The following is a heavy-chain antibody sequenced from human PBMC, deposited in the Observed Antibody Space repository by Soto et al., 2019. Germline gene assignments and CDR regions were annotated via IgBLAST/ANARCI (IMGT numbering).Heavy chain of an antibody. D-gene: IGHD2-2*01. CDR2: IYHSGST. CDR3: ARVVRAIVVVPAAIFDL. Sequence: QVQLQESGPGLVKPSGTLSLTCAVSGGSISSSNWWSWVRQPPGKVLEWIGEIYHSGSTNYNPSLKSRVTISVDKSKNQFSLKLSSVTAADTAVYYCARVVRAIVVVPAAIFDLWGRGTLVTVSS. J-gene: IGHJ2*01. CDR1: GGSISSSNW. V-gene: IGHV4-4*02.